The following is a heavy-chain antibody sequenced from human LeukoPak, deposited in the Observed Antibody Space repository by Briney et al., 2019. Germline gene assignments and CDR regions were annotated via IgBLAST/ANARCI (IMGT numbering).Heavy chain of an antibody. CDR3: ARPPYP. Sequence: PGGSLRLSCAASGFTFSSYAMSWVRQPPGKGLEWIGEINHSGSTNYNPSLKSRVTISVDTSKNQFSLKLSSVTAADTAVYYCARPPYPWGQGTLVTVSS. CDR2: INHSGST. V-gene: IGHV4-34*01. J-gene: IGHJ5*02. CDR1: GFTFSSYA.